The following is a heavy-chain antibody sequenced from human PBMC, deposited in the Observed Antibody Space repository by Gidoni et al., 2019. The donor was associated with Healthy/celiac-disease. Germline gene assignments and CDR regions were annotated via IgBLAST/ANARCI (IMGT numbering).Heavy chain of an antibody. CDR2: INHSGST. CDR1: GGSFSGYY. CDR3: ARGSVACDY. V-gene: IGHV4-34*01. J-gene: IGHJ4*02. D-gene: IGHD6-19*01. Sequence: QVQLQQWGAGLLKPSETLSLTCAVYGGSFSGYYWRWIRPPPGKGLEWIGQINHSGSTNYNPSLKSRVTISVDTSKNQFSLKLSSVTAADTAVYYCARGSVACDYWGQGTLVTVSS.